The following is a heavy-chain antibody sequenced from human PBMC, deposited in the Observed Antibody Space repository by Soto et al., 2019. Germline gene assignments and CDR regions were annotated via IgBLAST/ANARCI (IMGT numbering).Heavy chain of an antibody. V-gene: IGHV1-3*01. D-gene: IGHD1-26*01. J-gene: IGHJ1*01. Sequence: QVQLVQSGAEVKKPGASVKVSCKASGYTFTSYAMHWVRQAPGQRLEWMGWINAGNGNTKYSQKFQGRVTITRDTSASTAYMGLSSLRSEDTAVYYCARGLAGGSYWPIQHWGQGTLVTVSS. CDR3: ARGLAGGSYWPIQH. CDR1: GYTFTSYA. CDR2: INAGNGNT.